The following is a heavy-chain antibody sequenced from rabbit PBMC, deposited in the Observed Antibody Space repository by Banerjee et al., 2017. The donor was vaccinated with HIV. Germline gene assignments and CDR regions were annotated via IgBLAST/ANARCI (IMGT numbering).Heavy chain of an antibody. CDR1: GFSFNNKYV. CDR2: IWSGGST. D-gene: IGHD4-1*01. J-gene: IGHJ4*01. V-gene: IGHV1S40*01. CDR3: ARDLAGVTGWNFGL. Sequence: QSLEESGGGLVKPEGSLTLTCTASGFSFNNKYVMCWVRQAPGKGLEWIGFIWSGGSTYYASWVNGRFSISRTSTTVDLQMNSLTAADTATYFCARDLAGVTGWNFGLWGPGTLVTVS.